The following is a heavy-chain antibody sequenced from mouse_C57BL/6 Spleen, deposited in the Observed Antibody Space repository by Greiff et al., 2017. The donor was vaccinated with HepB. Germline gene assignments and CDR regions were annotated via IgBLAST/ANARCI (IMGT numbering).Heavy chain of an antibody. CDR2: INPNNGGT. V-gene: IGHV1-18*01. CDR3: ARAPLLRRYFDV. D-gene: IGHD1-2*01. J-gene: IGHJ1*03. CDR1: GYTFTDYN. Sequence: EVQLQQSGPELVKPGASVKIPCKASGYTFTDYNMDWVKQSHGKSLEWIGDINPNNGGTIYNQKFKGKATLTVDKSSSTAYMELRSLTSEDTAVYYCARAPLLRRYFDVWGTGTTVTVSS.